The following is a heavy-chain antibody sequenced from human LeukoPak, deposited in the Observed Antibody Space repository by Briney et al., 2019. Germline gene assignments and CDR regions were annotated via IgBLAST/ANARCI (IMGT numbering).Heavy chain of an antibody. CDR2: IIPIFGTA. D-gene: IGHD3-22*01. CDR1: GGTFSSYA. J-gene: IGHJ1*01. CDR3: ARDRFYDSSGTIQH. Sequence: ASVKVSCRASGGTFSSYAISWVRQAPGQGLEWMGGIIPIFGTANYAQKFQGRVTITADESTSTAYMELSSLRSEDTAVYYCARDRFYDSSGTIQHWGQGTLVTVSS. V-gene: IGHV1-69*13.